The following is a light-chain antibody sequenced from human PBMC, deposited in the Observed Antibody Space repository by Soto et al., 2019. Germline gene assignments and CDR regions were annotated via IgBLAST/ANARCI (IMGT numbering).Light chain of an antibody. CDR2: EAS. V-gene: IGKV1-33*01. Sequence: DIQMTQSPSSLSTSVGERVTITCQASQDISNSLNWYQQKPGKAPNLLIYEASKLQTGVPSRFSGGGSGTHFTFTISNLQTEDIAKYYCQHYDNLPRYTFGLGTKLEIK. CDR3: QHYDNLPRYT. CDR1: QDISNS. J-gene: IGKJ2*01.